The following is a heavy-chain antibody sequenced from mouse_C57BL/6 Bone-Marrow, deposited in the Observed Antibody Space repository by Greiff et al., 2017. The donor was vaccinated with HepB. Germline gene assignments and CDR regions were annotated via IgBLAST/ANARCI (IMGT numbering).Heavy chain of an antibody. CDR1: GFTFSDFY. D-gene: IGHD1-2*01. CDR2: SRNKANDYTT. Sequence: EVQGVESGGGLVQSGRSLRLSCATSGFTFSDFYMEWVRQAPGKGLEWIAASRNKANDYTTEYSASVKGRFIVSRDTSQSILYLQMNALRAEDTAIYYCARDALIGSLFDYWGQGTTLTVSS. CDR3: ARDALIGSLFDY. V-gene: IGHV7-1*01. J-gene: IGHJ2*01.